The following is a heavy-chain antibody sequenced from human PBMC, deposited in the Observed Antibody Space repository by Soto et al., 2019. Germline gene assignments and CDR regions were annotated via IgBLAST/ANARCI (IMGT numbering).Heavy chain of an antibody. CDR2: INHSGST. V-gene: IGHV4-34*01. D-gene: IGHD2-15*01. CDR1: GGSFSGYY. J-gene: IGHJ6*02. Sequence: QVQLQQWGAGLLKPSETLSLTCAVYGGSFSGYYWSWIRQPPGKGLEWIGEINHSGSTNYNPSLKSRVTLSVDTSKNQFSLKLSSVTAADTAVYYCARGDIVVVVAATTVYYYYGMDVWGQGTTVTVSS. CDR3: ARGDIVVVVAATTVYYYYGMDV.